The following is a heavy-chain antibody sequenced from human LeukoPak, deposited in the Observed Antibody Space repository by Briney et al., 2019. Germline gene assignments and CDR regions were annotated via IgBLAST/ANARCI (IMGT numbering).Heavy chain of an antibody. V-gene: IGHV1-18*01. CDR1: GYTFTSYG. CDR3: ARDRHSGTYYDAFDI. D-gene: IGHD1-26*01. CDR2: ISAYNGNT. J-gene: IGHJ3*02. Sequence: GASVKVSYTASGYTFTSYGISWVRQAPGQGLEWMGWISAYNGNTNYAQKLQGRVTMTTDTSTSTAYMELRSLRSDDTAVYYCARDRHSGTYYDAFDIWGQGTMVTVSS.